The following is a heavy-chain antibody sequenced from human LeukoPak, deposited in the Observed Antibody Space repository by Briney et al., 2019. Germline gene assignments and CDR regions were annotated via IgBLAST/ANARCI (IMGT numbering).Heavy chain of an antibody. D-gene: IGHD2-15*01. CDR1: GFSFSNYA. V-gene: IGHV3-23*01. CDR2: ITNSGDDA. Sequence: GGSLRLSCAASGFSFSNYAMSWVRQAPGEGLEWVSVITNSGDDAHHADSVKGRFTVSRDNSKNTLYLQMRSLRVDDTAVYYCAKGSLPWYSGARCYPLDYWGQGTLVTVSS. J-gene: IGHJ4*02. CDR3: AKGSLPWYSGARCYPLDY.